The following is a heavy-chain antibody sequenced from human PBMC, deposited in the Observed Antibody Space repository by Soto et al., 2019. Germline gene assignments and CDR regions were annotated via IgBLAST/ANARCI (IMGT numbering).Heavy chain of an antibody. Sequence: ASVKVSCKASGYTFTGYYMHWVRQAPGQGLEWMGWINPNSGGTNYAQKFQGWVTMTRDTSISTAYMELSRLRSDDTAVYYCARGGQLAAPYDAFDIWGKGPMVTVSS. D-gene: IGHD6-13*01. CDR2: INPNSGGT. CDR1: GYTFTGYY. J-gene: IGHJ3*02. CDR3: ARGGQLAAPYDAFDI. V-gene: IGHV1-2*04.